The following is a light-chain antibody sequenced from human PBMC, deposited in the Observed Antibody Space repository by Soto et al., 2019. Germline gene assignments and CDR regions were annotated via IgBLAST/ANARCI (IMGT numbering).Light chain of an antibody. CDR2: GAS. J-gene: IGKJ2*01. V-gene: IGKV3-15*01. Sequence: EIVMTQSPATLSVSPGERATLSCRASQSVSSNLAWYQQKPGQAPRLLIYGASTRATGSPARFSGSRSGTEFSLTISSLQSEDFAVYYCQQYNNWPYTFGHGTKLEIK. CDR3: QQYNNWPYT. CDR1: QSVSSN.